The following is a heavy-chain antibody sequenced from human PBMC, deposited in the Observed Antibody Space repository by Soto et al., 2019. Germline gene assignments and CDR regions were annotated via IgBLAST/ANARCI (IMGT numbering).Heavy chain of an antibody. J-gene: IGHJ5*02. Sequence: SETLSLTCAVYGGSFSGYYWTWIRQPPGKGLEWIGEIDHSGYTNYNPSLKSRVTISVDTSKNQFSLRLTSVTAADTAVYYCARVRDWFDPWGQGTLVTVSS. D-gene: IGHD3-3*01. CDR2: IDHSGYT. CDR3: ARVRDWFDP. V-gene: IGHV4-34*01. CDR1: GGSFSGYY.